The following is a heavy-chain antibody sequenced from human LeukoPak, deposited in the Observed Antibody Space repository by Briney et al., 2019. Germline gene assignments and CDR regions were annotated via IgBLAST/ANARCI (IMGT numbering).Heavy chain of an antibody. CDR3: AAQGASAGLSWFDP. V-gene: IGHV4-39*01. J-gene: IGHJ5*02. CDR1: GASISSSAYY. Sequence: PSETLSLTCTVSGASISSSAYYWGWIRQPPGQGLEWIASIYYSGSTYSNPSLKGRVTISVDTSKNQFSLKLSSVTAADTAVYYCAAQGASAGLSWFDPWGQGTLVTVSS. D-gene: IGHD6-13*01. CDR2: IYYSGST.